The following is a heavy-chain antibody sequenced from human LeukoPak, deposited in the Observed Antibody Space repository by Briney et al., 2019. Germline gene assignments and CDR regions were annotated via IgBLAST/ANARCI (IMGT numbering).Heavy chain of an antibody. J-gene: IGHJ6*03. CDR2: FDPEDGET. D-gene: IGHD6-13*01. Sequence: ASVKVSCKVSGYTLTELSMHWVRQAPGKGLEWMGGFDPEDGETIYAQKFQGRVTMTEDTSTDTAYMELSSLRSEDTAVYYCATAPVKAAAHQYYYMDVWGKGTTVTVSS. CDR1: GYTLTELS. CDR3: ATAPVKAAAHQYYYMDV. V-gene: IGHV1-24*01.